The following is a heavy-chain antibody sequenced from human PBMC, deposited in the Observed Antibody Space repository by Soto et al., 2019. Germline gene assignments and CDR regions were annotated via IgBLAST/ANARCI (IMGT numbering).Heavy chain of an antibody. CDR3: ARAYCSGGSCYSDYRYYFDY. J-gene: IGHJ4*02. Sequence: QVQLVESGGGLVKPGGSLRLSCAASGFTFSDYYMSWIRQAPGKGLEWVSYISSSGSTIYYADSVKGRFTISRDNAKNSLYLQMNTLRAEDTAVYYCARAYCSGGSCYSDYRYYFDYWGQGTLVTVSS. V-gene: IGHV3-11*01. D-gene: IGHD2-15*01. CDR1: GFTFSDYY. CDR2: ISSSGSTI.